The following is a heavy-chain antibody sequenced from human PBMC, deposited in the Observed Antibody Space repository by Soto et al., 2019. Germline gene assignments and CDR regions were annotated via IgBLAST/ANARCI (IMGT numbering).Heavy chain of an antibody. Sequence: SETLSLTCTFSVGSISSGDYYCSWIRQPPWKGLEWIGYIYYSGSTYYNPSLKSRVTISVDTSKNQFSLKLSSVTAADTAVYYCASIMPPTSMIVQAGFEPWGQGTLVIVSS. V-gene: IGHV4-30-4*01. CDR3: ASIMPPTSMIVQAGFEP. D-gene: IGHD3-22*01. CDR1: VGSISSGDYY. J-gene: IGHJ5*02. CDR2: IYYSGST.